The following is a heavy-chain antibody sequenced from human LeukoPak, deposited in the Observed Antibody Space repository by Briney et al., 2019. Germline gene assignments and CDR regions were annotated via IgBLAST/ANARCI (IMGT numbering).Heavy chain of an antibody. D-gene: IGHD5-18*01. CDR2: INHSGST. CDR1: GGSFSGYY. Sequence: PSDTLSLTCAVYGGSFSGYYWSWIRQPPGKGLEWIGEINHSGSTNYNPSLKSRVTISVDTSKNQFSLKLSSVTAADTAVYYCARQFKGYSYGSFDYWGQGTLVTVSS. CDR3: ARQFKGYSYGSFDY. J-gene: IGHJ4*02. V-gene: IGHV4-34*01.